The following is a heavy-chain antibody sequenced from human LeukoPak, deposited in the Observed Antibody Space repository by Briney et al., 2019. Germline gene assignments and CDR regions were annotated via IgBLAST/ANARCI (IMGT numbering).Heavy chain of an antibody. J-gene: IGHJ4*02. D-gene: IGHD2-2*01. CDR1: GGSISSGGYY. V-gene: IGHV4-30-2*01. CDR3: ATDSVVPAAIGY. Sequence: SQTLSLTCTVSGGSISSGGYYWSWIRQPPGKGLEWIGYIYHSGSTYYNPSLKSRVTISVDRSKNQFSLKLSSVTAADTAVYYCATDSVVPAAIGYWGQGTLVTVSS. CDR2: IYHSGST.